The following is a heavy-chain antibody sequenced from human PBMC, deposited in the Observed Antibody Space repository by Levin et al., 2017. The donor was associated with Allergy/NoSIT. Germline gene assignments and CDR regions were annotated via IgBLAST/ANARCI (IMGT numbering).Heavy chain of an antibody. J-gene: IGHJ4*02. CDR1: GFTFSDYY. Sequence: PGGSLRLSCAASGFTFSDYYMSWIRQAPGEGLEWVSYISSTGSTIYSADSVKGRFTISRDNAKNSLYLHMNSLRAEDTAVYYCARQLGNFWSGYNYFDYWGQGTLVTVSS. CDR3: ARQLGNFWSGYNYFDY. D-gene: IGHD3-3*01. V-gene: IGHV3-11*04. CDR2: ISSTGSTI.